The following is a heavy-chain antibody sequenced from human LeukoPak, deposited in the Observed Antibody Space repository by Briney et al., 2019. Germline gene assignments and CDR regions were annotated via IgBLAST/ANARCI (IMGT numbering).Heavy chain of an antibody. CDR1: GFTFSNYA. V-gene: IGHV3-23*01. D-gene: IGHD6-19*01. CDR3: VKGGSGWYPGFEY. CDR2: SGSGGSP. Sequence: GGSLRLSCAASGFTFSNYAMGWVRQAPGRGLAWVSVSGSGGSPFYADSVKGRFTISRDNSKNTLYLQMNSLRAEDTAVYYCVKGGSGWYPGFEYWGRGALVTVSS. J-gene: IGHJ4*02.